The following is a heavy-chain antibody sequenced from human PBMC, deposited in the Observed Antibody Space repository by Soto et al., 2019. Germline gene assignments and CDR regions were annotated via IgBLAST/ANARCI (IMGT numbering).Heavy chain of an antibody. CDR3: ASDWGYYYDSSCDWDAFDI. D-gene: IGHD3-22*01. Sequence: QVQLVQSGAEVKKPGASVKVSCKASGYTFTSYYMHWVRQAPGQGLEWMGIINPSGGSTSYAQKFQGRVTMTRDTSTSTVYMELSSLRSEDTAVYYCASDWGYYYDSSCDWDAFDIWGQGTMVTVSS. V-gene: IGHV1-46*01. CDR2: INPSGGST. J-gene: IGHJ3*02. CDR1: GYTFTSYY.